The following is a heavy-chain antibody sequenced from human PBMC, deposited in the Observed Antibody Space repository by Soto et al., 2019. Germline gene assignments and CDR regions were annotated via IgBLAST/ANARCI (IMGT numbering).Heavy chain of an antibody. CDR2: ISPMFGAA. CDR1: GGTINTYA. CDR3: AREVQVHTPAFVY. D-gene: IGHD3-10*01. J-gene: IGHJ4*02. Sequence: QVQLVQSGAEMRKPGSSVKVSCQSSGGTINTYAMNWVRQAPGQGPEWMGDISPMFGAANYAPKFQGRVTITAYESTGTSYMQLSSLTSEDTALYFCAREVQVHTPAFVYWGQGTLVTVSS. V-gene: IGHV1-69*19.